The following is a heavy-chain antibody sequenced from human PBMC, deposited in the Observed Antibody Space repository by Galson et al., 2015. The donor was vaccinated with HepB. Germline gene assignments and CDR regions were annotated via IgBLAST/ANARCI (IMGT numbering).Heavy chain of an antibody. J-gene: IGHJ4*02. V-gene: IGHV3-23*01. Sequence: SLRLSCAASGFTFRSYAMSWVRQAPGKGLEWVSGISSSGSTPYYADSVRGRFTISRDNSRNILFLQMDSLRVEDTAVYHCAKDLRLARRVITTFFDSWGQGILVTVSS. CDR1: GFTFRSYA. CDR2: ISSSGSTP. D-gene: IGHD3-22*01. CDR3: AKDLRLARRVITTFFDS.